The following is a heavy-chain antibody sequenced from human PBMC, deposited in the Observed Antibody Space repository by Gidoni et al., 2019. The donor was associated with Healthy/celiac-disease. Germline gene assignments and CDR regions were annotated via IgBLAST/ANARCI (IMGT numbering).Heavy chain of an antibody. V-gene: IGHV4-61*01. CDR1: GGSVSIGRYH. D-gene: IGHD2-2*01. CDR2: IQNSGST. J-gene: IGHJ4*02. Sequence: QVQLQESGPGLVKPSETLSLTCTVSGGSVSIGRYHWNWIRQPPGKGLEWMGYIQNSGSTNYNPSLQSRVAISLDASKNQFPLKLNSVTAADTAVYYCARGGQLQFWGQGTPVTVSS. CDR3: ARGGQLQF.